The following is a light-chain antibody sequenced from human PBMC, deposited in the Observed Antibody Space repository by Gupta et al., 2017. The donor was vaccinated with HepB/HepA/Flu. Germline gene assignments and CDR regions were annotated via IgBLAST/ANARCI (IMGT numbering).Light chain of an antibody. Sequence: QSALTQPASVSGSLGQSITISCTGTSIDIGRYNYVSWYQQHPGKAPKLMIYDVHNRPSGVSSRFSGSKSGNTASLTISGLQAEDEADYYCSSYTSSSSLYVFGTGTKVTVL. CDR3: SSYTSSSSLYV. CDR1: SIDIGRYNY. V-gene: IGLV2-14*01. J-gene: IGLJ1*01. CDR2: DVH.